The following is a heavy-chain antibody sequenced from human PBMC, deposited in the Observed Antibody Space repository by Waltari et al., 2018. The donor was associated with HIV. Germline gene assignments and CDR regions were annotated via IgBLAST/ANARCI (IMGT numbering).Heavy chain of an antibody. CDR1: GGSISSYY. CDR3: ARGDGNSHYYYYGMDV. CDR2: IYYSGST. D-gene: IGHD4-4*01. V-gene: IGHV4-59*01. Sequence: QVQLQESGPGLVKPSETLSLTCTVSGGSISSYYWSWIRQPPGKGLEWIGYIYYSGSTNYNPSLKSRVTISVDTSKNQFSPKLSSVTAADTAVYYCARGDGNSHYYYYGMDVWGQGTTVTVSS. J-gene: IGHJ6*02.